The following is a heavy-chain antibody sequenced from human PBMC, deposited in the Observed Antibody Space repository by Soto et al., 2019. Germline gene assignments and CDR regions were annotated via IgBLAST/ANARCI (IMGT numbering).Heavy chain of an antibody. V-gene: IGHV1-18*04. CDR3: AGDNWNYLYSYYYYGMDV. Sequence: ASVKVSCKASGYTFTSYGISWVRQAPGQGLEWMGWISAYNGNTNYAQKLQGRVTMTTDTSTSTAYMELRSLRSDDTAVYYCAGDNWNYLYSYYYYGMDVWGQGTTVTVSS. D-gene: IGHD1-7*01. CDR2: ISAYNGNT. CDR1: GYTFTSYG. J-gene: IGHJ6*02.